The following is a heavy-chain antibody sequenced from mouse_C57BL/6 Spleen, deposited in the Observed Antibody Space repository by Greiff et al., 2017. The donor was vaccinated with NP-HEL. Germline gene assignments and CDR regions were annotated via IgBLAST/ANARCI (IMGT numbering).Heavy chain of an antibody. CDR1: GYSITSGYY. Sequence: EVHLVESGPGLVKPSQSLSLTCSVTGYSITSGYYWNWIRQFPGNKLEWMGYISYDGSNNYNPSLKNRISITRDTSKNQFFLKLNSVTTEDTATYYCARERIGYFDYWGQGTTLTVSS. CDR3: ARERIGYFDY. CDR2: ISYDGSN. V-gene: IGHV3-6*01. D-gene: IGHD2-14*01. J-gene: IGHJ2*01.